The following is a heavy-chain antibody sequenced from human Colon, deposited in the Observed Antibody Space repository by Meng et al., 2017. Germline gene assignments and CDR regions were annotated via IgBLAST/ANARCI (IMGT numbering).Heavy chain of an antibody. V-gene: IGHV3-30*04. CDR3: ARVRGSSLYYFDY. D-gene: IGHD6-13*01. CDR1: GFTFSADA. CDR2: ISSDGSRK. J-gene: IGHJ4*02. Sequence: GESLKISCAASGFTFSADAMQWARQAPGKGLEWVAIISSDGSRKFYADSVTGRFTISRDNSKNTLYLQMDSLRTEDTAVYYCARVRGSSLYYFDYWGQGTLVTVSS.